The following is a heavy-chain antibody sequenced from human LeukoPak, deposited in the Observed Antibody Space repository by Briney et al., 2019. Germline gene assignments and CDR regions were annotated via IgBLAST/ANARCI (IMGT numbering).Heavy chain of an antibody. CDR1: GFTVCSNY. J-gene: IGHJ3*02. Sequence: GGSLRLSCAASGFTVCSNYMSWVRQAPGKGLEWVSVIYSGGSTYYADSVKGRFTISRDNSKNTLFLQMNSLRAEDTAVYYCASPGAAGDAFDIWGQGTMVIVSS. V-gene: IGHV3-66*01. D-gene: IGHD3-10*01. CDR2: IYSGGST. CDR3: ASPGAAGDAFDI.